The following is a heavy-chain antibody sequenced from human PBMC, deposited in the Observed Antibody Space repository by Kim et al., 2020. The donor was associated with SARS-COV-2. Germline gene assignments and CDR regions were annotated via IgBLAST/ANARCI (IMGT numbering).Heavy chain of an antibody. Sequence: GGSLRLSCAASGFTFSSYGMHWVRQAPCKGLEWVAVIWYDGSNKYYADSVKGRFTISRDNSKNTLYLQMNSLRAKDTAVYYCARDSLSGYPDYWGQGTLVTVSS. CDR2: IWYDGSNK. V-gene: IGHV3-33*01. CDR1: GFTFSSYG. D-gene: IGHD6-13*01. CDR3: ARDSLSGYPDY. J-gene: IGHJ4*02.